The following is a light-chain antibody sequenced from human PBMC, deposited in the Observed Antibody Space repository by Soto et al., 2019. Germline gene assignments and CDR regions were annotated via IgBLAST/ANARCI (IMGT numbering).Light chain of an antibody. J-gene: IGKJ3*01. CDR2: KAS. CDR1: QSISSW. Sequence: DIQMTQSPSTLSASVGDRVTITCRASQSISSWLAWYQQKPGKAPKLLIYKASSLESGVPSRFSGSGSGTEVTLTISSRQPDDFAIYYCQQYNSYITFGPGTKVDIK. V-gene: IGKV1-5*03. CDR3: QQYNSYIT.